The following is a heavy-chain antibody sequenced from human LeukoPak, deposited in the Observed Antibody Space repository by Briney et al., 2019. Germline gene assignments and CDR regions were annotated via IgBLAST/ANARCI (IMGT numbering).Heavy chain of an antibody. J-gene: IGHJ4*03. Sequence: PGGSLRLSCEASGFNFSTYSLNWVRQAPGKGLEWVSYISPSSRTIYYADSVKDRFTISRDNAKKSLSLQMNSLRVEDTAVYYCATLASKTWQYTDKSIDIWGRGTLVTVSS. CDR3: ATLASKTWQYTDKSIDI. CDR1: GFNFSTYS. V-gene: IGHV3-48*04. CDR2: ISPSSRTI. D-gene: IGHD5-24*01.